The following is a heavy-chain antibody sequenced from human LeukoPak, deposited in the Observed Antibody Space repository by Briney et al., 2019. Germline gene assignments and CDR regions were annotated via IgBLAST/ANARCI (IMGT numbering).Heavy chain of an antibody. Sequence: GGSLRLSCAASGFTFSTFAMNWVRQAPGKGLEWVSAISGSGDSTYFGDSVKGRFTISRDNSKNTLYLQMNSLRAEDTAVYYCARDRTFDYWGQGTLVTVSS. J-gene: IGHJ4*02. CDR2: ISGSGDST. V-gene: IGHV3-23*01. CDR3: ARDRTFDY. CDR1: GFTFSTFA.